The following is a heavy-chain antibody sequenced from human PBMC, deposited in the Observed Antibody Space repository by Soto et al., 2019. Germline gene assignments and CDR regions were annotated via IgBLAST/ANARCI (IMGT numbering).Heavy chain of an antibody. CDR3: AREDSSGWFYFDY. D-gene: IGHD6-19*01. CDR2: INSDGSST. CDR1: GFTFSSYW. J-gene: IGHJ4*02. Sequence: GGSLRLSCAASGFTFSSYWMHWVRQAPGKGLVWVSRINSDGSSTSYADSVKGRFTISRDNAKNTLYLQMNSLRAEDTAVYYCAREDSSGWFYFDYWGQGTLVTVS. V-gene: IGHV3-74*01.